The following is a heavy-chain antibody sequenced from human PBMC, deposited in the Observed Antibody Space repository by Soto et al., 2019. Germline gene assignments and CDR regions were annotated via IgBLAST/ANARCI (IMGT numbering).Heavy chain of an antibody. V-gene: IGHV3-49*03. CDR2: IRSKAYGGTT. Sequence: PGGSLRLSCTASGFTFGDYAMSWFRQAPGKGLEWVGFIRSKAYGGTTEYAASVKGRFTISRDDSKSIAYLQMNSLKTEDTAVYYCTSNFPCIAAAGTCDYWGQGTLVTVSS. D-gene: IGHD6-13*01. CDR1: GFTFGDYA. CDR3: TSNFPCIAAAGTCDY. J-gene: IGHJ4*02.